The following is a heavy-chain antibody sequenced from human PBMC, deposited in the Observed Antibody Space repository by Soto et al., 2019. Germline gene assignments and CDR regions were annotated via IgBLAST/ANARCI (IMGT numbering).Heavy chain of an antibody. CDR1: GFTFSSYG. Sequence: PGGSLRLSCAASGFTFSSYGMHWVRQAPGKGLEWVAVIWYDGSNKYYADSVKGRFTISRDNSKNTLYLQMNSLRAEDTAVYYCARDRPVTTEVADAFAIWGQGTMVTVSS. D-gene: IGHD4-17*01. J-gene: IGHJ3*02. V-gene: IGHV3-33*01. CDR2: IWYDGSNK. CDR3: ARDRPVTTEVADAFAI.